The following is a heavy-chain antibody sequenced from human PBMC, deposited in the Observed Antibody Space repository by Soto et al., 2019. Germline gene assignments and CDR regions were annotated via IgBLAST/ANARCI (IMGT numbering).Heavy chain of an antibody. D-gene: IGHD3-22*01. Sequence: SVKVSCKASGGTFSSYAISWVRQAPGQGLEWMGGIIPIFGTANYAQKFQGRVTITADESASTAYMELSSLRSEDTAVYYCASGSSGYALGLDYWGQGTLVTVSS. J-gene: IGHJ4*02. V-gene: IGHV1-69*13. CDR2: IIPIFGTA. CDR3: ASGSSGYALGLDY. CDR1: GGTFSSYA.